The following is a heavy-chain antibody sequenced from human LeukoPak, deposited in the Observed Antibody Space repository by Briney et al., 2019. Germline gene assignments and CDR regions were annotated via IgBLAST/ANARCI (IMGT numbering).Heavy chain of an antibody. Sequence: GESLKISCKGSGYRFTDYWIGWVRQMPGKGLEWMGIIYPGDSDTRYSPSFQGQVTISADKSINTAHLQWSSLKASDTPMYYCARGAAGTTPDYYYFGLDVWGQGTTVRVSS. CDR2: IYPGDSDT. D-gene: IGHD1-7*01. V-gene: IGHV5-51*01. CDR3: ARGAAGTTPDYYYFGLDV. J-gene: IGHJ6*02. CDR1: GYRFTDYW.